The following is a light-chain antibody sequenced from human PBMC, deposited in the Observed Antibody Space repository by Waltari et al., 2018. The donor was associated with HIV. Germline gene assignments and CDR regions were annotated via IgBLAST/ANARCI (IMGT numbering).Light chain of an antibody. V-gene: IGLV2-14*01. Sequence: QSALTQPASVSGSPGQSITISCTGTSRDVGGYNFVSWFQHPPGKAPKVMIYEVRNRPSGVSNRFSGSKSGNTAALTISGLQAEDEADYYCSSYTSSSTLVFGGGTKLTVL. J-gene: IGLJ2*01. CDR2: EVR. CDR1: SRDVGGYNF. CDR3: SSYTSSSTLV.